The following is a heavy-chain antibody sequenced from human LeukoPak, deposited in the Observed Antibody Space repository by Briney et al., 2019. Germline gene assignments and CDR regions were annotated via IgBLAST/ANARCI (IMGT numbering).Heavy chain of an antibody. CDR3: AAERHDSSGYYYFDY. CDR2: ISGSGGST. D-gene: IGHD3-22*01. CDR1: GFTFSSYA. Sequence: GGSLRLSCAASGFTFSSYAMNWVRQAPGKGLEWVSAISGSGGSTCYADSVKGRFTISRDNSKNTLYLQMNSLRAEDTAVYYCAAERHDSSGYYYFDYWGQGTLVTVSS. J-gene: IGHJ4*02. V-gene: IGHV3-23*01.